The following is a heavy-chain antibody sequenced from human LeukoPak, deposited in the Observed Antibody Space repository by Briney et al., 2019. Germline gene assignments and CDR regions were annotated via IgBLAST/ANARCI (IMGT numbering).Heavy chain of an antibody. V-gene: IGHV3-48*03. J-gene: IGHJ4*02. CDR3: AREGFGGTPPV. Sequence: GGSLRLSCAASGFTFSSYEMNRVRQAPGKGLEWVSYISSSGSTIYYADSVKGRFTISRDNAKNSLYLQMNSLRAEDTAVYYCAREGFGGTPPVWGQGTLVTVSS. CDR2: ISSSGSTI. D-gene: IGHD3-10*01. CDR1: GFTFSSYE.